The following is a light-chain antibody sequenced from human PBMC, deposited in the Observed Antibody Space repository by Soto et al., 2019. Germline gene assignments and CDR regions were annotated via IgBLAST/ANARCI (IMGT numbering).Light chain of an antibody. CDR1: ENVRTF. CDR2: GAS. J-gene: IGKJ1*01. CDR3: QQHSHWPPWT. Sequence: EVVLTQSPATLSLSPGERVTLSCRASENVRTFVDWYQQKPGQAPRLLIHGASNRATGIPARFSGSGSGTDFTLTISNLEPEDFAVYYCQQHSHWPPWTFGQGTRVEI. V-gene: IGKV3-11*01.